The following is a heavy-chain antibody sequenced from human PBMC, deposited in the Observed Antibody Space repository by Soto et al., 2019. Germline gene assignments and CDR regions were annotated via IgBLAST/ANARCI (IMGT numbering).Heavy chain of an antibody. D-gene: IGHD2-2*01. J-gene: IGHJ6*02. Sequence: QVQLVQSGAEVKKPGSSVKVSCKASGGTFSRYSITWVRQAPGHGLEWIGRIIPIFGIASYAQKFQGRVTITADESKSTANMELSSLRSDDTAVYYCAREDRDRETGLVPAAIDGMDVWGHGTTVTASS. V-gene: IGHV1-69*08. CDR1: GGTFSRYS. CDR2: IIPIFGIA. CDR3: AREDRDRETGLVPAAIDGMDV.